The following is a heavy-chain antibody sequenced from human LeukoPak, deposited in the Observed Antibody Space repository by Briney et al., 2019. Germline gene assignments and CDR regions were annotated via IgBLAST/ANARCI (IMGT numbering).Heavy chain of an antibody. CDR1: GFTFSSYG. V-gene: IGHV3-30*18. CDR3: AKDRSSSWSFDY. CDR2: ISYDGSNI. Sequence: QSGGSLRLSCAASGFTFSSYGMHWVRQAPGKGLEWVAVISYDGSNIYYGDSVRGRFTISRDNSENMLYLQMNSLRAEDTAVYYCAKDRSSSWSFDYWGQGTLVTVSS. D-gene: IGHD6-13*01. J-gene: IGHJ4*02.